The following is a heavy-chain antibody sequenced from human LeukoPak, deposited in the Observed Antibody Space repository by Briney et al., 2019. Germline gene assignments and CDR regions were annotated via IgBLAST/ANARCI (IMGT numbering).Heavy chain of an antibody. CDR1: GASFSGSY. D-gene: IGHD4-17*01. CDR2: ITHNGRI. Sequence: PSETLSLTCAVYGASFSGSYWSWIPQPPGKGLEWIGEITHNGRINHNPSLRSRVSISVDRSMNQFSLKMTSMTAADTAVYYCATIYGDYSDFDSWGQGTLVTVSS. CDR3: ATIYGDYSDFDS. J-gene: IGHJ4*02. V-gene: IGHV4-34*01.